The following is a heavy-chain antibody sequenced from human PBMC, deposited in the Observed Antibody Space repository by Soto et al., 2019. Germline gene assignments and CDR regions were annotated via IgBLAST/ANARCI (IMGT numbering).Heavy chain of an antibody. D-gene: IGHD6-19*01. V-gene: IGHV4-4*02. J-gene: IGHJ4*02. CDR3: ARVYSSGIDFDY. CDR2: IYHSGST. Sequence: QVQLQESGPGLVKPSGTLSLTCAVSGGTISRINWWSWARQPPGKGLEWIGEIYHSGSTNYNPSLKSRVTISIDKSKNQFSLKLSSVTAADPAVYYCARVYSSGIDFDYLGQGTLVTVSS. CDR1: GGTISRINW.